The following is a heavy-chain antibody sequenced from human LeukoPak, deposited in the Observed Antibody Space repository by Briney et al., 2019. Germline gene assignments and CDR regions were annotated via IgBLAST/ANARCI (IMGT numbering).Heavy chain of an antibody. CDR3: AKVMIVASDAFDI. J-gene: IGHJ3*02. D-gene: IGHD3-22*01. V-gene: IGHV3-74*01. CDR2: INSDGSST. CDR1: GFTFSSYW. Sequence: PGGSLRLSCAASGFTFSSYWMHWVRQAPGKGLVWVSRINSDGSSTSYADSVKGRFTISRDNSKNTLYLQMNSLRAEDTAVYYCAKVMIVASDAFDIWGQGTMVTVSS.